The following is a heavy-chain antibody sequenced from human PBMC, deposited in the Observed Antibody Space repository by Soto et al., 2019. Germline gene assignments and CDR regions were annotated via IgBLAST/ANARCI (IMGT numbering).Heavy chain of an antibody. V-gene: IGHV4-39*02. J-gene: IGHJ5*02. Sequence: LSLTCTVSGGSISSSSYYWGWIRQPPGKGLEWIGSIYYSGSTYYNPSLKSRVTISVDTSKNQFSLKLSSVTAEDTAVYYCARDYYGFGEQTNWFDPWGQGTLVTVPS. CDR1: GGSISSSSYY. CDR2: IYYSGST. CDR3: ARDYYGFGEQTNWFDP. D-gene: IGHD3-10*01.